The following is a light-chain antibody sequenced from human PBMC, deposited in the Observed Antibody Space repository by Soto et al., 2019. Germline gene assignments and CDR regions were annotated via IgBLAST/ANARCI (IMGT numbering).Light chain of an antibody. J-gene: IGLJ1*01. V-gene: IGLV2-23*01. CDR1: SGDVGSYNL. Sequence: QSVLTQPASVSGAPGQSITISCTGTSGDVGSYNLVSWYQQHPGKAPKLMIYEGSKRPSGVSNRFSGSKSGNTASLTISGLQAEDEADYYCCSYAGSSTYVLGTGTKVTVL. CDR3: CSYAGSSTYV. CDR2: EGS.